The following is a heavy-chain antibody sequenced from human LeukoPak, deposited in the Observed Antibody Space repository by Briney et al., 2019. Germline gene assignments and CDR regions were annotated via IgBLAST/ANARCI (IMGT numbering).Heavy chain of an antibody. CDR3: ARGPPYIVVVTAIGFFDS. V-gene: IGHV4-31*03. J-gene: IGHJ4*02. Sequence: SQTLSLTCTVSGGSISSGGYYWSWIRQHPGKGLEWIGYIYYSGSTYYNPSFKSRVTISVDTSKNQFSLKLSSVTAADTAVYYCARGPPYIVVVTAIGFFDSWGQGTLVTVSS. D-gene: IGHD2-21*02. CDR1: GGSISSGGYY. CDR2: IYYSGST.